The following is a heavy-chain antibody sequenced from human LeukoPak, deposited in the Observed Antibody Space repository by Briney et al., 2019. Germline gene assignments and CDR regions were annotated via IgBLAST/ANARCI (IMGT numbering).Heavy chain of an antibody. J-gene: IGHJ4*02. Sequence: ASVKVSCKASGDNFINYAFSWVRQAPGQGLEWMGRIIPVLGLLNYAQKFQGRVTISADRSTNTIYMQLSSLRSEDTAMYYCARDTAVAGIGFYWGQGTLVTVSS. V-gene: IGHV1-69*04. CDR1: GDNFINYA. D-gene: IGHD6-19*01. CDR2: IIPVLGLL. CDR3: ARDTAVAGIGFY.